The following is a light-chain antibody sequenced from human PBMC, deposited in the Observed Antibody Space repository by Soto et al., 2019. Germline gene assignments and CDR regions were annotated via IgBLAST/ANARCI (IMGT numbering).Light chain of an antibody. CDR3: QHYNSYSEA. V-gene: IGKV1-9*01. CDR2: AAS. J-gene: IGKJ1*01. Sequence: IQLTQSPSSLSASVGDRVTITCRASQGISSYLAWYQQKPGKAPKLLIYAASTLQSGVPSRFSGSGSVRDFTLTISSLQPDDFATYYCQHYNSYSEAFGQGTKVDIK. CDR1: QGISSY.